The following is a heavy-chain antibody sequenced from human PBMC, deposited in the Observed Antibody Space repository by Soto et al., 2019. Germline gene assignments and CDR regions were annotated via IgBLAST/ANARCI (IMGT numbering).Heavy chain of an antibody. Sequence: GGSLRLSCAASGFTFSSYGMHWVRQAPGKGLEWVAVIWYDGSNKYYADSVKGRFTISRDNSKNTLYLQMNSLRAEDTAVYYCARSRGYTTGTTGDAFDIWGQGTMVTVSS. CDR1: GFTFSSYG. D-gene: IGHD1-1*01. CDR2: IWYDGSNK. CDR3: ARSRGYTTGTTGDAFDI. J-gene: IGHJ3*02. V-gene: IGHV3-33*01.